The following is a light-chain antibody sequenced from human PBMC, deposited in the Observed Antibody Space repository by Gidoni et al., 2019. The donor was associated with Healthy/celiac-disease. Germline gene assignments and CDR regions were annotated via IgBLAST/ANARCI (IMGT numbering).Light chain of an antibody. J-gene: IGKJ2*01. Sequence: DIVMPQSPLSLPVTPGEPASISCRSSQSLLHSNGYNYLDWYLQKPGQSPQLLIYLGSNRASGVPDRFSGSGAGTDFTLKISRVEDEDVGVYYCMQALQTPRTFGQGTKLEIK. V-gene: IGKV2-28*01. CDR3: MQALQTPRT. CDR1: QSLLHSNGYNY. CDR2: LGS.